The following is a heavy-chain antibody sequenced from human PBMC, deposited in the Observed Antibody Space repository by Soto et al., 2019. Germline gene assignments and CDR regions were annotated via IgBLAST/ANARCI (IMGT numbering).Heavy chain of an antibody. CDR2: INHSGST. V-gene: IGHV4-34*01. J-gene: IGHJ4*02. CDR1: GGSFSGYY. CDR3: ARVHSGSYYFRRNSFDY. D-gene: IGHD1-26*01. Sequence: SETLSLTCAVYGGSFSGYYWSWIRQPPGKGLEWIGEINHSGSTNYNPSLKSRVTISVDTSKNQFSLKLSSVTAADTAVYYCARVHSGSYYFRRNSFDYWGQGTLVTVS.